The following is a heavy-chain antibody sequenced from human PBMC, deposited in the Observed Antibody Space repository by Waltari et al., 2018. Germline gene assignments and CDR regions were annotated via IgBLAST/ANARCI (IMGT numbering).Heavy chain of an antibody. CDR2: IRYDGSNK. CDR3: AKVPPNAFDI. Sequence: YGMHWVRQAPGKGLEWVAFIRYDGSNKYYADSVKGRFTISRDNSKNTLYLQMNSLRAEDTAVYYCAKVPPNAFDIWGQGTMVTVSS. CDR1: YG. V-gene: IGHV3-30*02. J-gene: IGHJ3*02.